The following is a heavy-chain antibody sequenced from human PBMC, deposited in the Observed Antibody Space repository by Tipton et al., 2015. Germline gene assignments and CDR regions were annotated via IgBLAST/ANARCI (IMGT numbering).Heavy chain of an antibody. J-gene: IGHJ4*02. CDR1: GFTFRSEW. CDR3: ARSYLARGYVAGDC. CDR2: IKYDGSEK. Sequence: GSLRLSCAASGFTFRSEWMSWVRQAPGKGLEWVANIKYDGSEKYYVDSVKGRFTISRDNAKNSLFLQMNSLRAEDTSIYYCARSYLARGYVAGDCWGQGILVTVSS. V-gene: IGHV3-7*01. D-gene: IGHD3-10*01.